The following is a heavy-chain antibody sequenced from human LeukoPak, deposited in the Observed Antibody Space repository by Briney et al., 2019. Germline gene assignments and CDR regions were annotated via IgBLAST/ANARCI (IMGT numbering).Heavy chain of an antibody. D-gene: IGHD1-26*01. V-gene: IGHV4-61*02. J-gene: IGHJ6*03. CDR1: GVSISSGSYY. CDR2: IYTSGST. CDR3: ARDRRGSYYYYYMDV. Sequence: SQTLSLTCTVSGVSISSGSYYWSWIRQPAGKGLEWIGRIYTSGSTNYNPSLKSRVTISVDTSKNQFSLKLSSVTAADTAVYYCARDRRGSYYYYYMDVWGKGTTVTVSS.